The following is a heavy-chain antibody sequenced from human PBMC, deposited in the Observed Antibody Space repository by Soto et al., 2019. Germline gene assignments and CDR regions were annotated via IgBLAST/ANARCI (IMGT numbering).Heavy chain of an antibody. CDR3: ARVNDFWTGYHSTNWFDP. V-gene: IGHV4-59*01. CDR1: GGSISSYY. J-gene: IGHJ5*02. CDR2: IYYSGST. Sequence: SETLSLTCTVSGGSISSYYWTWIRQPPGKGLEWIGYIYYSGSTNHNPSLKSRVTISVDTSKNQFSLKLSSVTAADTAVYYCARVNDFWTGYHSTNWFDPWGQGTLVTVSS. D-gene: IGHD3-3*01.